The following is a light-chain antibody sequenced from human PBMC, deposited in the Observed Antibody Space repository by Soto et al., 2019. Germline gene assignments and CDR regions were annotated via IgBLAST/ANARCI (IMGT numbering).Light chain of an antibody. J-gene: IGLJ3*02. CDR2: TDD. CDR3: AAWDDSLDGWV. Sequence: QSVLTQPPSASGTPGQRVTISCSGSTSNIGSNTVNWYRQLPGTAPKLLIYTDDQRPSGVPDRFSGSKSGTSASLAISGLQSDDESDYYCAAWDDSLDGWVFGGGTKLTVL. V-gene: IGLV1-44*01. CDR1: TSNIGSNT.